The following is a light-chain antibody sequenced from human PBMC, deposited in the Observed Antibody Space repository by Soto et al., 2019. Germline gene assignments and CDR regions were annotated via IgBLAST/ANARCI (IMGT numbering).Light chain of an antibody. CDR3: QQHINWPLT. CDR2: EAS. V-gene: IGKV3-11*01. CDR1: QTVSSS. J-gene: IGKJ4*01. Sequence: EIVLTQSPATLSLSPGERATLSCRVSQTVSSSLAWYQQKPGQAPRLLIYEASNRATGIPARFSGSGSGADFTLTISSLEPEDFALYYCQQHINWPLTFGGGTKVEIK.